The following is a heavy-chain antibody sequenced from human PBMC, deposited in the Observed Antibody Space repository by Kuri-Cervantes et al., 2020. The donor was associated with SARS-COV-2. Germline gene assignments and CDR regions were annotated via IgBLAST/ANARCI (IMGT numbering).Heavy chain of an antibody. CDR3: ARGVGADAFDI. V-gene: IGHV3-13*01. Sequence: GGSLRLSCAASGFTFGSYDMHWVRQATGKGLDWVSVIGTAGDTHYPGSVKGRFTISRDNAKNSLYLQMNSLRDEDTAVYYCARGVGADAFDIWGQGKRV. D-gene: IGHD3-16*01. J-gene: IGHJ3*02. CDR2: IGTAGDT. CDR1: GFTFGSYD.